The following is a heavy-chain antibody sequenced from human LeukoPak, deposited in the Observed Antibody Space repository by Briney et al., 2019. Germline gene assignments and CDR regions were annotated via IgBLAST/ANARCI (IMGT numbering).Heavy chain of an antibody. J-gene: IGHJ6*03. V-gene: IGHV3-73*01. CDR3: ARDGRLSRYYYYMDV. Sequence: GGSLRLSCAASGFTFSGSAMHWVRQASGKGLEWVGRIRSKANSYATAYAASVKGRFTISRDDSKNTAYLQMISLRAEDTAVYYCARDGRLSRYYYYMDVWGKGTTVTVSS. CDR2: IRSKANSYAT. CDR1: GFTFSGSA. D-gene: IGHD5-24*01.